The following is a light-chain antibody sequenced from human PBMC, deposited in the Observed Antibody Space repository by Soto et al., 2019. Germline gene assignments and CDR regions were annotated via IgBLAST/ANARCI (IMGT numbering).Light chain of an antibody. J-gene: IGKJ1*01. CDR2: DAS. V-gene: IGKV3-11*01. Sequence: EIVLTQSPATLSLSPGERATLSCRASQSVSSQLAWYPQKPGQAPRLLIYDASNRATGIPARFSGSGSGTDFTLTISSLEPEDFAVYYCAQRVWPWTVGQGTKVDIK. CDR1: QSVSSQ. CDR3: AQRVWPWT.